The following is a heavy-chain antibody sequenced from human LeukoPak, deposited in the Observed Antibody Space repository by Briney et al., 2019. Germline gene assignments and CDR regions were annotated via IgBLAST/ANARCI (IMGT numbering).Heavy chain of an antibody. J-gene: IGHJ4*02. CDR2: IYYSGST. Sequence: SETLSLTCTVSGGSISSYYRSWIRQPPGKGLEWIGYIYYSGSTNYNPSLKSRVTISVDTSKNQFSLKLSSVTAADTAVYYCARVTGAPDHWGQGTLVTVSS. D-gene: IGHD7-27*01. V-gene: IGHV4-59*01. CDR3: ARVTGAPDH. CDR1: GGSISSYY.